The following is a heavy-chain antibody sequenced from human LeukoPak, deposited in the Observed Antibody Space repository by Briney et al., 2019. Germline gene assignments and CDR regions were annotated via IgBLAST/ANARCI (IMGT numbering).Heavy chain of an antibody. Sequence: GGSLRLSCAASGFTFSSYAMSWVRQAPGKGLEWVSFITGGGGSTYYADSVKGRFTISRDNSKNTLYLQMNSLRAEDTAVYYCAKGAYDSSGSQDYWGQGTLVTVSS. CDR3: AKGAYDSSGSQDY. J-gene: IGHJ4*02. D-gene: IGHD3-22*01. CDR2: ITGGGGST. V-gene: IGHV3-23*01. CDR1: GFTFSSYA.